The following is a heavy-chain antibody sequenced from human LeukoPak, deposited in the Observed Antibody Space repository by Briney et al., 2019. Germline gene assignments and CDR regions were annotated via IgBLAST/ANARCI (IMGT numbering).Heavy chain of an antibody. CDR1: GFTFSSYA. V-gene: IGHV3-30-3*01. D-gene: IGHD2/OR15-2a*01. Sequence: PGGPLRLPCAASGFTFSSYAMHWVRQAPGKGLEWVAVISYDGSNKYYADSVKGRFTISRDNSKNTLYLQMNSLRAEDTAVYYCARDRIHAFDYWGQGTLVTVSS. CDR3: ARDRIHAFDY. CDR2: ISYDGSNK. J-gene: IGHJ4*02.